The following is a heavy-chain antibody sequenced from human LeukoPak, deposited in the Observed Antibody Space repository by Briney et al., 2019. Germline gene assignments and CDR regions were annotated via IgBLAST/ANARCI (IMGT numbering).Heavy chain of an antibody. CDR2: IYYSGST. V-gene: IGHV4-39*01. D-gene: IGHD3-22*01. Sequence: SETLSLTCTVSGGSIGSSGYYWGWIRQPPGKGLQWIGSIYYSGSTYYNPSLKSRVIVSVDTSKSQFSLKLSSVTAADTAVYYCARQSYDSSGYYYFDYWGQGTLVTVSS. CDR3: ARQSYDSSGYYYFDY. CDR1: GGSIGSSGYY. J-gene: IGHJ4*02.